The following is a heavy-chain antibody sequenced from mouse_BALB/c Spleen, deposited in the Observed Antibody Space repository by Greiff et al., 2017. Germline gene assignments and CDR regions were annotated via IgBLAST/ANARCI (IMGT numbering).Heavy chain of an antibody. CDR1: GFTFSDYY. J-gene: IGHJ2*01. V-gene: IGHV5-4*02. CDR2: ISDGGSYT. D-gene: IGHD3-1*01. Sequence: DVQLVESGGGLVKPGGSLKLSCAASGFTFSDYYMYWVRQTPEKRLEWVATISDGGSYTYYPDSVKGRFTISRDNAKNNLYLQMSSLKSEDTAMYYCARGASSYLDYWGQGTTLTVSS. CDR3: ARGASSYLDY.